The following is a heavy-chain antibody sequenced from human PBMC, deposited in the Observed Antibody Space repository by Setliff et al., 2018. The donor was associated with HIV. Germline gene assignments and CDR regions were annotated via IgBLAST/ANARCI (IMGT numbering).Heavy chain of an antibody. J-gene: IGHJ4*02. CDR2: IIPILGIA. CDR1: GGTFSSYA. CDR3: AGRQPYYFDSSG. D-gene: IGHD3-22*01. V-gene: IGHV1-69*10. Sequence: GASVKVSCKASGGTFSSYAISWVRQAPGQGLEWMGGIIPILGIANYAQKFQGRVTMTTDISTSTAFMELRSLRSDDTAVYYCAGRQPYYFDSSGWSQGTLVTVSS.